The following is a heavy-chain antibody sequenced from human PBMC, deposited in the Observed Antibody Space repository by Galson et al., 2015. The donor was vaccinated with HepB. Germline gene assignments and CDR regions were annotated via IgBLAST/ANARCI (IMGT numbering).Heavy chain of an antibody. CDR2: INPNSGVT. J-gene: IGHJ6*02. V-gene: IGHV1-2*06. CDR3: AKENNWNYQYFYGMDV. D-gene: IGHD1-7*01. Sequence: SVKVSCKASEYSFTAYFLHWVRQAPGQGLEWMGRINPNSGVTNYAQKFQGRVTMTRDTSITTAYMELSSPRSDDTAVYYCAKENNWNYQYFYGMDVWGQGTTVTVSS. CDR1: EYSFTAYF.